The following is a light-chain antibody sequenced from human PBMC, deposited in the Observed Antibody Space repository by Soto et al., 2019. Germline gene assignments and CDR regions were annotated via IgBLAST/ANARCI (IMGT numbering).Light chain of an antibody. CDR1: QSVRSNF. J-gene: IGKJ1*01. V-gene: IGKV3-20*01. CDR3: RQYGSSTWT. Sequence: EIVLTQSPGTLSLSPGERATLSCRASQSVRSNFLAWYQEKPGQAPRLLIYGASSRATGIPDRFSGSGSGTDFTLTISRLEPEDFAVYYCRQYGSSTWTFGQGTKVDIK. CDR2: GAS.